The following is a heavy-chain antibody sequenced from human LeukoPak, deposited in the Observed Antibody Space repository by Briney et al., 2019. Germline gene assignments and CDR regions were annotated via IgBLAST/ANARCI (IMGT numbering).Heavy chain of an antibody. CDR1: GYTFTDHY. V-gene: IGHV1-2*06. J-gene: IGHJ4*02. CDR2: IDPKRGVT. CDR3: ARERGRY. Sequence: ASMKVSCKASGYTFTDHYIHWVREAPGEGLEWMGRIDPKRGVTDYAQKFQGRVTMTRDTSISTAYMELSRLRSDDTAVYYCARERGRYWGQGTLVTVSS. D-gene: IGHD2-15*01.